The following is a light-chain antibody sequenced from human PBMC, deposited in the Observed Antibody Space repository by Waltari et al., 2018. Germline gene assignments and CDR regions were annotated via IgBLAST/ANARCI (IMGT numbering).Light chain of an antibody. V-gene: IGKV1-39*01. Sequence: DIQMTQSPSSLSASVGDRVTITCRASQSVNNYLHWYQQKAGKAPKLLIYGASSLHSGVPSRFSGGGSGTEFTLTISGLQAEDFATYYCEQGYVTPRTFGQGTKLEI. CDR2: GAS. CDR3: EQGYVTPRT. J-gene: IGKJ2*01. CDR1: QSVNNY.